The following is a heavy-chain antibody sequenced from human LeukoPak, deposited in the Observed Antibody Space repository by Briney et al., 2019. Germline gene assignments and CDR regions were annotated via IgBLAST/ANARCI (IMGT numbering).Heavy chain of an antibody. Sequence: PGGSLRLSCAASGFTFSSYWMSWVRQAPGKGLEWVANIKQDGSEKYYVDSVKGRFTISRDHAKNSLYLQMNSLRAEDTAVYYCARDPRGYSGYDWFYWGQGTLVTVSS. CDR3: ARDPRGYSGYDWFY. CDR2: IKQDGSEK. J-gene: IGHJ4*02. D-gene: IGHD5-12*01. CDR1: GFTFSSYW. V-gene: IGHV3-7*03.